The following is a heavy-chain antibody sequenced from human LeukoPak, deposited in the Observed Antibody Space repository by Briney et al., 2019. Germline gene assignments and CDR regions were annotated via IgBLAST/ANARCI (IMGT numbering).Heavy chain of an antibody. CDR2: IYYSGST. V-gene: IGHV4-61*08. CDR1: GGSISSGGYS. D-gene: IGHD6-13*01. CDR3: AREVSSSWYYFDY. J-gene: IGHJ4*02. Sequence: SETLSLTCAVSGGSISSGGYSWSWIRQPPGKGLEWIGYIYYSGSTNYNPSLKSRVTISVDTSKNQFSLKLSSVTAADTAVYYCAREVSSSWYYFDYWGQGTLVTVSS.